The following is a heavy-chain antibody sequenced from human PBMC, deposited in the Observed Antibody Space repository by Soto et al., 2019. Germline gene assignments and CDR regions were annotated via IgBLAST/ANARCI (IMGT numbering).Heavy chain of an antibody. CDR3: ARYRISGSWSKFDY. J-gene: IGHJ4*02. CDR1: GLTISSASYY. Sequence: TLALTCRFSGLTISSASYYWSWIRQHPGKGLEWVGNIYYNGSTYYSPSLKSRVTVWFDTSKNQFSLRLTSVTAADTAVYYCARYRISGSWSKFDYWGQGTRVTVSS. CDR2: IYYNGST. D-gene: IGHD6-13*01. V-gene: IGHV4-31*03.